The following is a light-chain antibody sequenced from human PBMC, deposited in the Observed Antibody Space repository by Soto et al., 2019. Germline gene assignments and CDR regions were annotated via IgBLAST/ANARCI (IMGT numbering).Light chain of an antibody. J-gene: IGKJ2*02. CDR1: QSLLHSNGYNY. CDR2: LGS. Sequence: DIVMTQSPLSLPVTPGEPASISCRSSQSLLHSNGYNYLDWYLQKPGQSPQLLIYLGSNRASGVPDRFSGSGSGTDCTLKISRVEAEDVGVYYCMQALQTPRTGGQGTKLEIK. CDR3: MQALQTPRT. V-gene: IGKV2-28*01.